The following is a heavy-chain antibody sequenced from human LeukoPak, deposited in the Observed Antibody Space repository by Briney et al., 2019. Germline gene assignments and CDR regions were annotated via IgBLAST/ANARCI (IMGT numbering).Heavy chain of an antibody. CDR2: IYYSGST. CDR1: GGSISSYY. Sequence: SETLSLTCTVSGGSISSYYWSWIRQPPGKGLEWIGYIYYSGSTNYNPSLKSRVTISVDTSKNQFSLKLSSVTAADTAVYYCARTKYGDYFPFDYWGQGTLITVSS. J-gene: IGHJ4*02. V-gene: IGHV4-59*01. CDR3: ARTKYGDYFPFDY. D-gene: IGHD4-17*01.